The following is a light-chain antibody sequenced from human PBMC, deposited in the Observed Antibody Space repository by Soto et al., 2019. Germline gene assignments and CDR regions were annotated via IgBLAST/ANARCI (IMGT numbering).Light chain of an antibody. J-gene: IGLJ3*02. CDR3: SSYAGSNNWV. CDR1: SSDVGGYNY. Sequence: QSVLTQPPSASGSPGQSVTISCTGSSSDVGGYNYVSWYQLHPGKAPKLMIYGVSERPSGVPDRFSGSKSGNTASLTVSGLRAEDEADYYYSSYAGSNNWVFGGGTKLTVL. CDR2: GVS. V-gene: IGLV2-8*01.